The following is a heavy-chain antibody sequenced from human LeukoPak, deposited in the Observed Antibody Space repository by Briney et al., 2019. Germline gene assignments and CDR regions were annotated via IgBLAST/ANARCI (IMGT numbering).Heavy chain of an antibody. D-gene: IGHD2-21*02. CDR1: GGSISSYY. CDR2: IYTSGST. J-gene: IGHJ5*02. Sequence: SETLSLTCTVSGGSISSYYWSWIRKPAGKGLEWIGRIYTSGSTNYNPSLKSRVTMSVDTSKNQFSLKLSSVTAADTAVYYCAVWGIVVVTAMESWGQGTLVTVSS. CDR3: AVWGIVVVTAMES. V-gene: IGHV4-4*07.